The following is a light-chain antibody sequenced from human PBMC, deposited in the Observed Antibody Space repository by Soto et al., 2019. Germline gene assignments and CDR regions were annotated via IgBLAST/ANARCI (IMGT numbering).Light chain of an antibody. CDR1: QSVLYSSNNKNY. CDR3: QQYYSPWT. CDR2: WAS. Sequence: DIVMTQSPDSLAVSLGERATINCKSSQSVLYSSNNKNYLAWYQQKPGQPPKLLIYWASTGESGVPDRFSGSGSGIDFTLTISSLQAEDVAVYYCQQYYSPWTFGQGTKVEIK. V-gene: IGKV4-1*01. J-gene: IGKJ1*01.